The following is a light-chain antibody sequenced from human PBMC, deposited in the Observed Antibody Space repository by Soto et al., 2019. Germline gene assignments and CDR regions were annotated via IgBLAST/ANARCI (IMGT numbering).Light chain of an antibody. CDR3: AAWDDRLDVYV. CDR2: STS. J-gene: IGLJ1*01. V-gene: IGLV1-44*01. CDR1: SSNIGSNT. Sequence: SALTQPPSSSGTPCQIVAISCSGSSSNIGSNTVTWYQQLPGTAPKLLIYSTSQRSSGVPGRFSGSKSGASASLSISGLQSEDEADYYCAAWDDRLDVYVFGTGTKVTVL.